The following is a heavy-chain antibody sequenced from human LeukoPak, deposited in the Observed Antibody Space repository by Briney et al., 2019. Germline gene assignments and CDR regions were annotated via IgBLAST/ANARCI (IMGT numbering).Heavy chain of an antibody. Sequence: GGSLRLSCAASDFSLSDYWVSWVRQAPGKGLEWVAIIKPDGSEKYYVDSVKGRFTISRDNAKNSLYLQMNSLRAEDTAVYYCAREDYCSSASCYDYYYGMDVWGQGTTVTVSS. J-gene: IGHJ6*02. CDR3: AREDYCSSASCYDYYYGMDV. D-gene: IGHD2-2*01. CDR2: IKPDGSEK. CDR1: DFSLSDYW. V-gene: IGHV3-7*01.